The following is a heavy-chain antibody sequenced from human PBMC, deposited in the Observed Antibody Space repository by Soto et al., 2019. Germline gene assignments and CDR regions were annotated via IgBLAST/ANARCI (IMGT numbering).Heavy chain of an antibody. V-gene: IGHV3-23*01. J-gene: IGHJ6*02. CDR2: ISGSGGST. Sequence: EVQLLESGGGLVQPGGSLRLSCAASGLTFSSFAMSWVHQAPGKGLEWVSGISGSGGSTYHADSVKGRFIISRDNSKNMLYLQMNSVRAEDTAVYYCAKGHSSSPSPQYYYYGIDVWGPGTTVTVSS. D-gene: IGHD6-13*01. CDR1: GLTFSSFA. CDR3: AKGHSSSPSPQYYYYGIDV.